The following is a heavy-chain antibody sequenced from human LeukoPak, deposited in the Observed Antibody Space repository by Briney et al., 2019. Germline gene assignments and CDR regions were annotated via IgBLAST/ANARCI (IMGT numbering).Heavy chain of an antibody. CDR2: IKPDGSDT. CDR3: ARDWYNNSDAFDL. V-gene: IGHV3-7*01. Sequence: GGSLRLSCAASGFTFSDSWMSWVRQGPAKGLEWVAYIKPDGSDTYYLDSVKGRFTISRDNAKKSLYLQMNSLRAEDTAVYYCARDWYNNSDAFDLWGQGTMVTVSS. CDR1: GFTFSDSW. D-gene: IGHD4-11*01. J-gene: IGHJ3*01.